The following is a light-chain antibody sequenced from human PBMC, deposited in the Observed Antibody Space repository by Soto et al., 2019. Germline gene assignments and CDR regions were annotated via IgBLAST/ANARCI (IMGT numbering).Light chain of an antibody. CDR1: HDIRSY. CDR3: QQPDRYPFT. J-gene: IGKJ4*01. Sequence: DIQLTQSPSFLSASVGDRITITCRASHDIRSYLAWYQQKPAKAPKLLIYGASTLQSGVPSRFSGSGSGTEFTLTITSLQPEDFASYYCQQPDRYPFTFGGGTKVEI. V-gene: IGKV1-9*01. CDR2: GAS.